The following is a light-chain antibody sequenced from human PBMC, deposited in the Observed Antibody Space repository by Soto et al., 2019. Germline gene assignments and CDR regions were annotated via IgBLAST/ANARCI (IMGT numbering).Light chain of an antibody. J-gene: IGKJ1*01. CDR1: QNINSW. CDR2: KAS. V-gene: IGKV1-5*03. Sequence: DIQMTQSLSTLSASVGDRVTITCRASQNINSWLAWYQQKPGKAPKLLIYKASSLESGVPSRFSGSGSGTEFTLTISSLQPDDFATYYCQQYTNYRTFGQGTKVEIK. CDR3: QQYTNYRT.